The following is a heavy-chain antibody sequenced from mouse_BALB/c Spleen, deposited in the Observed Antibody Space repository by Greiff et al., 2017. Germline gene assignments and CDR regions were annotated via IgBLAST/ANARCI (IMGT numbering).Heavy chain of an antibody. CDR1: GFTFSDYY. Sequence: EVQRVESGGGLVKPGGSLKLSCAASGFTFSDYYMYWVRQTPEKRLEWVATISDGGSYTYYPDSVKGRFTISRDNAKNNLYLQMSSLKSEDTAMYYCARGPYYYGSSYEGFAYWGQGTLVTVSA. CDR3: ARGPYYYGSSYEGFAY. J-gene: IGHJ3*01. D-gene: IGHD1-1*01. V-gene: IGHV5-4*02. CDR2: ISDGGSYT.